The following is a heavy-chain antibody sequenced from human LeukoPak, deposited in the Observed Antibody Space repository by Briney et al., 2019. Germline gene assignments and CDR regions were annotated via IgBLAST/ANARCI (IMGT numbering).Heavy chain of an antibody. V-gene: IGHV3-7*01. D-gene: IGHD3-3*01. J-gene: IGHJ6*03. CDR3: ARDEISGSELRFLEWLSNYYYYMDV. Sequence: GESLRLSCAASGFTFSSYWMSWVRQAPGKGLEWVANIKQDGSEKYYVDSVKGRFTISRDNAKNSLYLQMNSLRAEDTAVYYCARDEISGSELRFLEWLSNYYYYMDVWGKGTTVTVSS. CDR2: IKQDGSEK. CDR1: GFTFSSYW.